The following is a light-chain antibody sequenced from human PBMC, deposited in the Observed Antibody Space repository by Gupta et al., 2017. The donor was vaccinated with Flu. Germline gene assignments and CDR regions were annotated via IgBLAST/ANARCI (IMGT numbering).Light chain of an antibody. V-gene: IGKV1-39*01. J-gene: IGKJ1*01. CDR2: AAS. Sequence: DIQMTQSPSSLSASVGDRVTITCRAGESINSYLNWYQQKPGKAPKLLIYAASSLQSGVPSRFSGSGSGTDFTLTVSRLQPEDFATYYCQQRDSAPWTFGQGTKVDI. CDR1: ESINSY. CDR3: QQRDSAPWT.